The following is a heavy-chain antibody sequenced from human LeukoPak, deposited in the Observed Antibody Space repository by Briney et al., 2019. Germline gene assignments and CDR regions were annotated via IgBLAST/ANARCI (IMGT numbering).Heavy chain of an antibody. CDR1: GFTFSSYS. CDR3: AKGGQWLVDETFDY. V-gene: IGHV3-48*04. Sequence: GGSLRLSCAASGFTFSSYSMNWVRQAPGKGLEWVSYISSSGSTIYYADSVKGRFTISRDNAKNTLYLQMNSLRAEDTAVYYCAKGGQWLVDETFDYWGQGTLVTVSS. D-gene: IGHD6-19*01. CDR2: ISSSGSTI. J-gene: IGHJ4*02.